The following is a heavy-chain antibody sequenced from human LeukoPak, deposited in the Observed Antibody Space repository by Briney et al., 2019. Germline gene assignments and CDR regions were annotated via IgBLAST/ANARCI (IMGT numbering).Heavy chain of an antibody. D-gene: IGHD1-26*01. CDR3: ARGPRPYSGSPRAFDY. CDR2: IIPIFGTA. Sequence: ASVTVSCKASGGTFISYAISWVRQAPGQGLEWMGGIIPIFGTANYAQEFQGRVTITADESTSTAYMELSSLRSEDTAVYYCARGPRPYSGSPRAFDYWGQGTLVTVSS. CDR1: GGTFISYA. J-gene: IGHJ4*02. V-gene: IGHV1-69*01.